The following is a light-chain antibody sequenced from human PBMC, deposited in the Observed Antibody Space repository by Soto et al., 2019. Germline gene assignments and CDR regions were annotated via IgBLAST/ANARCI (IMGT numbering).Light chain of an antibody. V-gene: IGKV4-1*01. J-gene: IGKJ2*01. CDR2: WAS. CDR3: QQYYSAPYA. CDR1: QSLLEGSNNKDY. Sequence: DIVMTQSPDSLTVSLGERATINCKSSQSLLEGSNNKDYLAWYQQKPGQPPKLLIYWASTRESGVPDRYSGSGSGTDFTLTISSLQAEDVAVYYCQQYYSAPYAFGQGTKVEIK.